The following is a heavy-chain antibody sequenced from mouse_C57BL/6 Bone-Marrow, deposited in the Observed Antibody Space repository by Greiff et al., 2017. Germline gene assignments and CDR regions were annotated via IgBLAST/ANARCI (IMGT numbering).Heavy chain of an antibody. D-gene: IGHD1-1*01. V-gene: IGHV3-6*01. CDR2: ISYDGSN. Sequence: EVKLMESGPGLVKPSQSLSLTCSVTGYSITSGYYWNWIRQFPGNKLEWMGYISYDGSNNYNPSLKNRISITRDTSKNQFFLKLNSVTTEDTATYYCARVGYGSSFDYWGQGTTLTVSS. CDR3: ARVGYGSSFDY. CDR1: GYSITSGYY. J-gene: IGHJ2*01.